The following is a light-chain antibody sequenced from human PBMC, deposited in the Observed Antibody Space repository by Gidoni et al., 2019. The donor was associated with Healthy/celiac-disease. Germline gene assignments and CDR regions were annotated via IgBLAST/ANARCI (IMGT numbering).Light chain of an antibody. CDR1: SSNIGAGYD. CDR3: QSYDSSLSGSL. CDR2: GNS. Sequence: QSVLTQPPSVSGAPGQRVTISCTGRSSNIGAGYDVHWYQQLPGTAPKPLIYGNSNRPSGVPDRFSGSKSGTSASLAITGLQAEDEADYYCQSYDSSLSGSLFGGGTKLTV. J-gene: IGLJ2*01. V-gene: IGLV1-40*01.